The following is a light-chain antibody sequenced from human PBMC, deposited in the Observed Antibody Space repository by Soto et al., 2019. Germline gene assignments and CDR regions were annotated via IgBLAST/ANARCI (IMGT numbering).Light chain of an antibody. CDR2: QDS. CDR3: QAWDSSIHVV. Sequence: SYKLTQPPSVSVSPGQTACITCSGDKLGDKYACWYQQKPGQSHVLVIYQDSKRPSGIPERFSGSNSGNTATLTISGTQAMDEADYYCQAWDSSIHVVFGGGAKLTVL. J-gene: IGLJ2*01. V-gene: IGLV3-1*01. CDR1: KLGDKY.